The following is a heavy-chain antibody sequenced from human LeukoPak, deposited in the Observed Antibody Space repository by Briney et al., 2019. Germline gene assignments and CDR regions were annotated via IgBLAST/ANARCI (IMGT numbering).Heavy chain of an antibody. D-gene: IGHD2-2*01. CDR2: ISGSSSCI. CDR3: ARGCSSTSCSGTFDY. J-gene: IGHJ4*02. V-gene: IGHV3-21*01. CDR1: GFTFSTYS. Sequence: GGSLRLSCAASGFTFSTYSMNWVRQAPGKGLEWVSSISGSSSCIYYADSMKGRFTISRDKSKNTLFLQMNSLRAEDTAVYYCARGCSSTSCSGTFDYWGQGTLVTVSS.